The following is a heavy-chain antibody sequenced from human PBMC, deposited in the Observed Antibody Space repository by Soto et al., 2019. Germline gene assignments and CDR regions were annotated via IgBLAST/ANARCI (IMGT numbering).Heavy chain of an antibody. CDR3: ARGRLTGGGAFHI. V-gene: IGHV4-4*02. J-gene: IGHJ3*02. CDR2: IYHSGLI. D-gene: IGHD6-25*01. CDR1: SGSISSSNW. Sequence: SETLSLTCAVSSGSISSSNWWNWVRQPPGKELEWIGEIYHSGLIKYNPSLKSRVTISVDKSKNQFSLKLSSVTAADTAVYYFARGRLTGGGAFHIWGQGTMVTVSS.